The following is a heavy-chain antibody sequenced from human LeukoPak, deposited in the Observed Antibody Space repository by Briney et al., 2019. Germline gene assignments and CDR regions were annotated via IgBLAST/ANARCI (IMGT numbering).Heavy chain of an antibody. CDR1: GGSISSYY. J-gene: IGHJ4*02. CDR2: IYYSGST. V-gene: IGHV4-59*12. Sequence: SETLSLTCTVSGGSISSYYWSWIRQPPGKGLEWIGYIYYSGSTNYNPSLKSRVTISVDTSKNQFSLKLSSVTAADTAVYYCARVGGMYREYFDYWGQGTLVTVSS. CDR3: ARVGGMYREYFDY. D-gene: IGHD3-16*01.